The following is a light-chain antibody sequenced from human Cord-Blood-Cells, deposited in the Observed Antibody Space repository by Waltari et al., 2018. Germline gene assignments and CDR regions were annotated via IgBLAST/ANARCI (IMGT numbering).Light chain of an antibody. Sequence: QSALTQPASVSGSPGQSITISFPGTSSDVGSYNLVSWYQQHPGKAPKLMIYEGSKRPSGVSNRFSGSKSGNTASLTISGLQAEDEADYYCCSYAGSSTLFGGGTKLTVL. J-gene: IGLJ2*01. V-gene: IGLV2-23*01. CDR2: EGS. CDR3: CSYAGSSTL. CDR1: SSDVGSYNL.